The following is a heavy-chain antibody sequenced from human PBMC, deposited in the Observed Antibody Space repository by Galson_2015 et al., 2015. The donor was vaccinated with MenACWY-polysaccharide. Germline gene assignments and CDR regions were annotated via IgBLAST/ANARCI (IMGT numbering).Heavy chain of an antibody. J-gene: IGHJ5*02. CDR1: GFNFNDYN. CDR3: ARDSRQIAVGDWFDP. V-gene: IGHV3-21*01. Sequence: SLRLSCAASGFNFNDYNMNWVRQAPGKGLEWVATITNTRTRIYYADSVKGRFTISRDNANNSLSLQMNSLRAEDTAVYYCARDSRQIAVGDWFDPWGQGTLVTVSS. CDR2: ITNTRTRI. D-gene: IGHD6-19*01.